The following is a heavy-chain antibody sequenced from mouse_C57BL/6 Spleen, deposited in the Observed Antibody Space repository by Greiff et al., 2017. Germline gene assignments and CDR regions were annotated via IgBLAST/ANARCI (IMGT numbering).Heavy chain of an antibody. CDR3: ARIEDDCGDVLAY. CDR1: GYTFSSYC. CDR2: IDPGDSYT. D-gene: IGHD2-4*01. V-gene: IGHV1-59*01. J-gene: IGHJ3*01. Sequence: VQLVEPGADLVKPGRSLKLSCTASGYTFSSYCMSWVHQTPGKGLEWVGVIDPGDSYTNYPEKVKGRVTISIDTATSTPYLHLSSLTSEDTAVYYCARIEDDCGDVLAYWGQGTLVTVSA.